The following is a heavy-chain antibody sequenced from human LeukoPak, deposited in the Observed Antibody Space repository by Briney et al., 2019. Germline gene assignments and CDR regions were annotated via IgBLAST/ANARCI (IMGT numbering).Heavy chain of an antibody. D-gene: IGHD1-7*01. Sequence: ASVKVSCKASGYTFTSYYMHWVRQAPGQGLEWMGIINPSGGSTSYAQKFQGRVTMTRDTSTSTVYMELSSLRSEDTAVYYCATLELHYAFDIWGQGTMVTVSS. CDR1: GYTFTSYY. CDR3: ATLELHYAFDI. V-gene: IGHV1-46*01. J-gene: IGHJ3*02. CDR2: INPSGGST.